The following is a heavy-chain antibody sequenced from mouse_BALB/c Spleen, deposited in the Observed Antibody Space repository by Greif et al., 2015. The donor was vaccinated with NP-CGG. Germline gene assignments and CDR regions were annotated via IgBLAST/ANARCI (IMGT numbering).Heavy chain of an antibody. CDR3: ARSPQGFHSMDY. CDR2: IRNKANGYTT. Sequence: EVQGVESGGGLVQPEGSLRLSCATSGFTFTDYYMSWVRQPPGKALEWLGFIRNKANGYTTEYSASVKGRFTISRDNSQSILYLQMNTLRAEDSAAYNCARSPQGFHSMDYGGQGTSVTVSS. V-gene: IGHV7-3*02. CDR1: GFTFTDYY. J-gene: IGHJ4*01.